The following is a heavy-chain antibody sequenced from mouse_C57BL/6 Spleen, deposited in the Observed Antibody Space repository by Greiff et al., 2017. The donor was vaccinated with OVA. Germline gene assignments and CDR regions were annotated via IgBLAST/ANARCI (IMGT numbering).Heavy chain of an antibody. V-gene: IGHV1-55*01. CDR3: AREDYYGSTSYAMDY. CDR1: GYTFTSYW. Sequence: VKLQQPGAELVKPGASVKMSCKASGYTFTSYWITWVKQRPGQGLEWIGDIYPGSGSTNYNEKFKSKATLTVDTSSSTAYMQLSSLTSEDSAVYYCAREDYYGSTSYAMDYWGQGTSVTVSS. CDR2: IYPGSGST. J-gene: IGHJ4*01. D-gene: IGHD1-1*01.